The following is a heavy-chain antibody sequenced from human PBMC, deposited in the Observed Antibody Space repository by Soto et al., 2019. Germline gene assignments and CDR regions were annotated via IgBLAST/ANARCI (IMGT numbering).Heavy chain of an antibody. CDR1: GFTFSNAW. D-gene: IGHD3-3*01. CDR2: IKSKTDGGTT. V-gene: IGHV3-15*01. CDR3: TTSGTVEDCWSGPRDVFDI. J-gene: IGHJ3*02. Sequence: GGSLRLSCAASGFTFSNAWMSWVRQAPGKGLEWVGRIKSKTDGGTTDYAAPVKGRFTISRDDSKNTLYLQMNSLKTEDTAVYYCTTSGTVEDCWSGPRDVFDICAQRTMVTVSS.